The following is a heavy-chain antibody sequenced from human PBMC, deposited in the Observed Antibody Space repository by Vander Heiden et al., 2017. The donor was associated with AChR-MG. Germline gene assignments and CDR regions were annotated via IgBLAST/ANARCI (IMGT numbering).Heavy chain of an antibody. D-gene: IGHD1-26*01. V-gene: IGHV3-30*18. Sequence: QVHLVESGGGVVQPGRSLRLSCAASGFTFSTYVMHWVRQAPRKGREWVAVISFDGRNDYYSDSVKGRFTISRDNSKNTLFLQVSSLTVEDTAVYYCAKSLYSGHYWALGDDWGQGTLVTVSS. CDR2: ISFDGRND. CDR1: GFTFSTYV. J-gene: IGHJ4*02. CDR3: AKSLYSGHYWALGDD.